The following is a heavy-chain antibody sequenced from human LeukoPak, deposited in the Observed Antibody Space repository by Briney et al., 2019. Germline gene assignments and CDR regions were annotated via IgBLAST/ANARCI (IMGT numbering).Heavy chain of an antibody. CDR2: ISSSSSYT. J-gene: IGHJ4*02. V-gene: IGHV3-11*06. CDR3: ARKYSSGRPWDY. CDR1: GFTFSDYY. Sequence: GGSLRLSCAASGFTFSDYYMSWIRQAPGKGLEWVSYISSSSSYTNYADSVKGRFTISRDNAKNSLYRQMNSLRAEDTAVYYCARKYSSGRPWDYWGQGTLVTVSS. D-gene: IGHD6-19*01.